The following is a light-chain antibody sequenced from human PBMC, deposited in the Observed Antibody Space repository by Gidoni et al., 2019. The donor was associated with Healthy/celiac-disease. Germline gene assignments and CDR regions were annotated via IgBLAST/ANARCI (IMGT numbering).Light chain of an antibody. Sequence: IVLTQSPGTLSLSPGERATLSCRASQSVSSSYLAWYQQKPGQAPRLLIYGASSRATGIPDRCSGSGSGTDFTLTISRLEPEDFAVYYCQQYGSSLGTFGQGTKLEIK. J-gene: IGKJ2*02. CDR2: GAS. CDR3: QQYGSSLGT. V-gene: IGKV3-20*01. CDR1: QSVSSSY.